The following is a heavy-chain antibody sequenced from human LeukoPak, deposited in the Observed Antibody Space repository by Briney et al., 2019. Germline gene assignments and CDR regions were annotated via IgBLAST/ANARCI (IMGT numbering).Heavy chain of an antibody. J-gene: IGHJ4*02. CDR2: IGSRSNTI. CDR3: ARDRYYGDY. CDR1: GFPFSSYS. V-gene: IGHV3-48*01. Sequence: GGSLRLSCAASGFPFSSYSMNWVRQAPGKGLEWVSYIGSRSNTIYYADSVKGRFTISRDNAKNSLYLQMNSLRAEDTAVYYCARDRYYGDYWGQGTLVTVSS.